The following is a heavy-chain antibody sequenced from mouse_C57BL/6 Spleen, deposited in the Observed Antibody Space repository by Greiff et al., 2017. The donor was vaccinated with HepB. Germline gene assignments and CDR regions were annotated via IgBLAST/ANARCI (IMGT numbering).Heavy chain of an antibody. Sequence: DVKLVESGGGLVKPGGSLKLSCAASGFTFSSYAMSWVRQTPEKRLEWVATISDGGSYTYYPDNVKGRFTISRDNAKNNLYLQMSHLKSEDTAMYYCARGGTTVVATRNFDYWGQGTTLTVSS. J-gene: IGHJ2*01. CDR1: GFTFSSYA. CDR3: ARGGTTVVATRNFDY. CDR2: ISDGGSYT. V-gene: IGHV5-4*03. D-gene: IGHD1-1*01.